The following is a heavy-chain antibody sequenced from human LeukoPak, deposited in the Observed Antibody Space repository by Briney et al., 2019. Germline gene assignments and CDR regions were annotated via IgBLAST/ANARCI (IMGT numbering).Heavy chain of an antibody. CDR1: GFTFSSYA. D-gene: IGHD6-13*01. Sequence: GGSLRLSCAASGFTFSSYAMSWVRQAPGKGLEWASAISGSGGSTYYADSVKGRFTISRDNSKNTLYLQMNSLRAEDTAVYYCARDGIAAVDFDYWGQGILVTVSS. CDR3: ARDGIAAVDFDY. V-gene: IGHV3-23*01. CDR2: ISGSGGST. J-gene: IGHJ4*02.